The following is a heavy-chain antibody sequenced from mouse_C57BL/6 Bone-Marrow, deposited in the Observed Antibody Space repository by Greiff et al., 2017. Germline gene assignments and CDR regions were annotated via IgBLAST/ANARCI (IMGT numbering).Heavy chain of an antibody. CDR2: IDPSDSYT. Sequence: QVQLQQPGAELVRPGTSVKLSCKASGYTFTSYWMHWVKQRPGQGLEWIGVIDPSDSYTNYNQKFKSKATLTVDTSSSTAYMQLSSLTSEDSAVYYCARSYDGYSWFAYWGQGTLVTVSA. V-gene: IGHV1-59*01. D-gene: IGHD2-3*01. CDR3: ARSYDGYSWFAY. J-gene: IGHJ3*01. CDR1: GYTFTSYW.